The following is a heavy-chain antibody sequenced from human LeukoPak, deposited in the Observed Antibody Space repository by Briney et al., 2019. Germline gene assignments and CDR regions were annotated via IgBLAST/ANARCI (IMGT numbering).Heavy chain of an antibody. CDR1: GGSISSSNW. Sequence: SETLSLTCAVSGGSISSSNWRSWVRQPPGKGLEWIGEIYHSGSTNYNPSLKSRVTISVDKSKNQFSLKLSSVTAADTAVYYCARGRGYSYGPYDYYYYGMDVWGQGTTVTVSS. D-gene: IGHD5-18*01. CDR3: ARGRGYSYGPYDYYYYGMDV. V-gene: IGHV4-4*02. CDR2: IYHSGST. J-gene: IGHJ6*02.